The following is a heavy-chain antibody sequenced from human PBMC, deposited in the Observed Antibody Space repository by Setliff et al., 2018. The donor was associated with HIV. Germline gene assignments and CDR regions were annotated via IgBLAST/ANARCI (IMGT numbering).Heavy chain of an antibody. CDR2: IYTSGST. V-gene: IGHV4-4*07. J-gene: IGHJ3*02. CDR1: GDSISSYY. Sequence: SETLSLTCTVSGDSISSYYWSWIRQPAGKGLEWIGRIYTSGSTNYNPSPKSRVTMSVDTSKNQFSLKLSSVTAADTAVFYCARDRTGGTFDIWGQGTMVTVSS. D-gene: IGHD3-16*01. CDR3: ARDRTGGTFDI.